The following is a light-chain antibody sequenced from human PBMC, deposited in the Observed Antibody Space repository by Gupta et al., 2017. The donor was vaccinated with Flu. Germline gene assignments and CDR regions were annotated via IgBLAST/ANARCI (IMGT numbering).Light chain of an antibody. J-gene: IGKJ4*01. CDR2: KAS. V-gene: IGKV1-5*03. Sequence: DIQMTQPPSTLSAAVGDRVTITCRASQSISSWLAWYQQKPGKAPKLLIYKASSLESGVPSRCSGSGSGTEFTLTISSLQPDDFATYYCQQYNSYPITFGRGTKVEIK. CDR3: QQYNSYPIT. CDR1: QSISSW.